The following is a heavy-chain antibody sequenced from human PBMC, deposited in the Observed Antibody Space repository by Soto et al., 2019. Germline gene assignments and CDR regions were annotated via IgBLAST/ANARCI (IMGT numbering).Heavy chain of an antibody. Sequence: QVQLVQSGAEVKKPGSSVKVSCKASGGTFSSYAISWVRQAPGQGLEWMGGIIPIFGTANYAQTFQGRVTITADESTTTAFMQLSSLISEDTAVYYFAISAMDHYYSGMDVWGQGTTVTVSS. J-gene: IGHJ6*02. CDR2: IIPIFGTA. CDR1: GGTFSSYA. CDR3: AISAMDHYYSGMDV. V-gene: IGHV1-69*12. D-gene: IGHD5-18*01.